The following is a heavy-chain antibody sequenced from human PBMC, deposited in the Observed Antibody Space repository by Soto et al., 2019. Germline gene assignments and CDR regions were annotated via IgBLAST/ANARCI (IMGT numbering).Heavy chain of an antibody. CDR1: GFTFSRYA. J-gene: IGHJ4*02. CDR3: ARSGDNGYYFDY. CDR2: ISSNGGST. D-gene: IGHD3-10*01. Sequence: EVQLVESGGGLVQPGGSLRLSCAASGFTFSRYAMYWVRQAPGKGLEDVSAISSNGGSTYYANSVKGRFTISRDNSKYTLYLQMGSLRAEDMAVYYCARSGDNGYYFDYWGQGTLVTVSS. V-gene: IGHV3-64*01.